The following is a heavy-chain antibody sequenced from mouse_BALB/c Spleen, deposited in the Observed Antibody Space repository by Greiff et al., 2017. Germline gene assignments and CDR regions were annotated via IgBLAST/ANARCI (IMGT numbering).Heavy chain of an antibody. CDR2: ISYSGST. CDR3: ARWDY. J-gene: IGHJ2*01. V-gene: IGHV3-2*02. CDR1: GYSITSDYA. Sequence: EVQLQQSGPGLVKPSQSLSLTCTVTGYSITSDYAWNWLRQFPGNKLEWMGYISYSGSTSYNPSLKSRISITRDTSKNQFFLQLNSVTTEDTATYYCARWDYWGQGTTLTVSS.